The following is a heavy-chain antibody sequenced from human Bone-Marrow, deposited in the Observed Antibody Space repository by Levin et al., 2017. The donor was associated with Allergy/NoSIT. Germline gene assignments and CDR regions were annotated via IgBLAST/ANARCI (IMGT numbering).Heavy chain of an antibody. CDR1: GYTFTSYG. D-gene: IGHD4-23*01. V-gene: IGHV1-18*01. J-gene: IGHJ5*02. Sequence: GESLKISCKASGYTFTSYGISWVRQAPGQGLEWMGWISAYNGNTNYAQKLQGRVTMTTDTSTSTAYMELRSLRSDDTAVYYCARADYGGNYNWFDPWGQGTLVTVSS. CDR3: ARADYGGNYNWFDP. CDR2: ISAYNGNT.